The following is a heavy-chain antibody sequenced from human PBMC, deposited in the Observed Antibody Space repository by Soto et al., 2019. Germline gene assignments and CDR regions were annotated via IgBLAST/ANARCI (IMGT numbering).Heavy chain of an antibody. V-gene: IGHV3-30*18. CDR1: GFTFSSYG. Sequence: GGSLRLSCAASGFTFSSYGMHWVRQAPGKGLEWVAVISYDGSNKYYADSVKGRFTISRDNSKNTLYLQMNSLRAEDTAVYYCAKDGGSGWVDYWGQGTLVTVSS. D-gene: IGHD6-19*01. J-gene: IGHJ4*02. CDR3: AKDGGSGWVDY. CDR2: ISYDGSNK.